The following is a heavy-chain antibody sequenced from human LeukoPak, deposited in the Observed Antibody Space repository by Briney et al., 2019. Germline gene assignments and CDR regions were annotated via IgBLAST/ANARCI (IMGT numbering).Heavy chain of an antibody. D-gene: IGHD3-10*01. CDR3: ARTGSGSYDLFDY. V-gene: IGHV4-59*01. CDR1: GGSISSYY. CDR2: IYYSGST. Sequence: SETLSLTCTVSGGSISSYYWSWIRQPPGKGLEWIGYIYYSGSTNYNPSLKSRVTISVDTSKNQFSLKLSSVTAADTAVYYRARTGSGSYDLFDYWGQGTLVTVSS. J-gene: IGHJ4*02.